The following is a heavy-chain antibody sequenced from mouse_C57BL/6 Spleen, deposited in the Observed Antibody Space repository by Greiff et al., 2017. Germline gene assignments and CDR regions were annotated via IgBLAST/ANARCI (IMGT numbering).Heavy chain of an antibody. CDR1: GYTFTDYT. D-gene: IGHD4-1*01. CDR3: ARGGWDGYFDV. CDR2: INPNNGGT. Sequence: VQLQQSGPELVKPGASVKMSCKASGYTFTDYTMHWVKQSHGKSLEWIGYINPNNGGTSYNQKFKGKATLTVNKSSSTAYMELRSLTSEDSAVYDCARGGWDGYFDVWGTGTTVTVSS. V-gene: IGHV1-22*01. J-gene: IGHJ1*03.